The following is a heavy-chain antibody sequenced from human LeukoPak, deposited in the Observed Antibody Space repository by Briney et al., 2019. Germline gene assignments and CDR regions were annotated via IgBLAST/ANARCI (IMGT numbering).Heavy chain of an antibody. D-gene: IGHD3-10*01. Sequence: SETLSLTCAVYGGSFSGYYWSWIRQHPGKGLEWIGYVYYSGSTYYNPSLKSRVTISVDTSKNQFSLKLSSVTAADTAVYYCARSPRVGYYGSGSKTKIFDYWGQGTLVTVSS. CDR1: GGSFSGYY. CDR3: ARSPRVGYYGSGSKTKIFDY. J-gene: IGHJ4*02. CDR2: VYYSGST. V-gene: IGHV4-31*11.